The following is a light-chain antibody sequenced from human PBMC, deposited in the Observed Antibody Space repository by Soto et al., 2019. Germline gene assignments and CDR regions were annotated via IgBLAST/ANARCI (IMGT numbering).Light chain of an antibody. J-gene: IGLJ3*02. CDR1: NSNIGAGYD. CDR2: ANI. Sequence: QSVLTQPPSVSGAPGQRVSISCTGSNSNIGAGYDVNWYQQLPGTAPKLLIYANIDRPSGVPDRFSGSKSGASAFLVITGLQAEDAAAYSCQSYDSSLSGSRVFGGGTKLTVL. V-gene: IGLV1-40*01. CDR3: QSYDSSLSGSRV.